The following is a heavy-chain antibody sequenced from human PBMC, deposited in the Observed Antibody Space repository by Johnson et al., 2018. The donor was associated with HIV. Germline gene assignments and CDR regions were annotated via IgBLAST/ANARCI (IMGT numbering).Heavy chain of an antibody. D-gene: IGHD3-16*01. V-gene: IGHV3-20*04. CDR2: INWNGGST. CDR1: GFTFDDYG. Sequence: VHLVESGGGVVRPGGYLRLSCAASGFTFDDYGMSWVRQAPGKGLEWVSGINWNGGSTGYADSVKGRFTISRDNAKNSLYLQMNSLRAEDTALYYCAREGPLTFGGSDAFDIWGQGTMVTVSS. J-gene: IGHJ3*02. CDR3: AREGPLTFGGSDAFDI.